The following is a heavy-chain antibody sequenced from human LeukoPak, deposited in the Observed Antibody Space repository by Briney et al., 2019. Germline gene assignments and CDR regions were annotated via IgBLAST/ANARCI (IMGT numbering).Heavy chain of an antibody. Sequence: GGSLRLSCAASGFTFSSYAMHWVRQAPGKGLEWVAVISYDGSNKYYADSVKGRFTISRDNSKNTLYLQMNSLRVDDTAVYYCARETSGYYFDYWGQGTLVTVSS. CDR1: GFTFSSYA. CDR2: ISYDGSNK. J-gene: IGHJ4*02. V-gene: IGHV3-30-3*01. CDR3: ARETSGYYFDY.